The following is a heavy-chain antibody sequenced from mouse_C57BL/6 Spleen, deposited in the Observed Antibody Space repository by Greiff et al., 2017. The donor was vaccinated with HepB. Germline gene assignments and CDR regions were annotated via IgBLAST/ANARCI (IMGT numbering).Heavy chain of an antibody. D-gene: IGHD1-1*01. J-gene: IGHJ3*01. V-gene: IGHV1-9*01. Sequence: QVQLKQSGAELMKPGASVKLSCKATGYTFTGYWIEWVKQRPGHGLEWIGEILPGSGSTNYNEKFKGKATFTADTSSNTAYMQLSSLTTEDSAIYYCAIHYYGSSLAYWGQGTLVTVSA. CDR2: ILPGSGST. CDR1: GYTFTGYW. CDR3: AIHYYGSSLAY.